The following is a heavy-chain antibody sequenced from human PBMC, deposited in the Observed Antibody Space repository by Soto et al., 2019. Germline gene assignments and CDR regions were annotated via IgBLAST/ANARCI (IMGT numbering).Heavy chain of an antibody. CDR3: AKRTTDWYNHFDS. CDR2: ISGSGGST. V-gene: IGHV3-23*01. Sequence: EVQLLESGGGSVQPGGSLRLSCAASGFTFSSYGMSWVRQAPGKGLEWVSGISGSGGSTYYADSVKGRFTISRDNLNNTLYLQMNSLRAEDTAVYYCAKRTTDWYNHFDSWGQGTLVTVSS. D-gene: IGHD1-1*01. J-gene: IGHJ4*02. CDR1: GFTFSSYG.